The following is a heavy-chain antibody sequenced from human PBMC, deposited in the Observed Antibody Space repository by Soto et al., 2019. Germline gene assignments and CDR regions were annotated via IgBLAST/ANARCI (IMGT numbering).Heavy chain of an antibody. CDR1: GFTFSSYT. V-gene: IGHV3-21*01. J-gene: IGHJ4*02. Sequence: PGGSLRLSCAASGFTFSSYTMNWVRQAPGMGLEWVSSISSSSSYIYYADSVKGRFTISRDNAKNSLYLQMNGLRAEDTAVYYCARILIIGPTRGSYFDYWXQGTLVTVSS. CDR2: ISSSSSYI. D-gene: IGHD1-20*01. CDR3: ARILIIGPTRGSYFDY.